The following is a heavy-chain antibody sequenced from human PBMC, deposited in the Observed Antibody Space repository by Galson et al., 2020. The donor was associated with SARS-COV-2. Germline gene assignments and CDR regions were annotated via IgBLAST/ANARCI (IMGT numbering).Heavy chain of an antibody. J-gene: IGHJ3*02. CDR3: ARDRSGDAFDI. Sequence: SETLSLTCTVSGGSVSSGSYYWTWIRQPAGKGLEWIGRISTSGSTNYNPSLKNQITISVDTSKNQVSLNLNSVTAADTAVYYCARDRSGDAFDIWGQGTMVTVSS. CDR1: GGSVSSGSYY. V-gene: IGHV4-61*02. CDR2: ISTSGST.